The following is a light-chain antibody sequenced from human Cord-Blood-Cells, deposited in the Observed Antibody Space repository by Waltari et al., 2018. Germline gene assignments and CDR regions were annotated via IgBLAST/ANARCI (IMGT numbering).Light chain of an antibody. CDR3: CSYAGSYSYV. J-gene: IGLJ1*01. Sequence: QSALTQPRSVSGSPGQSVTISCTGTSSDVGCYNYVSWYQQHPGKAPKLMIYDVSKRPSGVPDRFSGSKSDNTASLTISGLQAEDEADYYCCSYAGSYSYVFGTGTKVTVL. V-gene: IGLV2-11*01. CDR1: SSDVGCYNY. CDR2: DVS.